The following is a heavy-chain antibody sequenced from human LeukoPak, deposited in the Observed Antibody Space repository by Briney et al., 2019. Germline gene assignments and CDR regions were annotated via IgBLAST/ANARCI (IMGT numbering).Heavy chain of an antibody. CDR3: AREGLQWQVQYYFDY. D-gene: IGHD6-19*01. CDR1: GFTFSAYA. Sequence: GGSLRLSCEASGFTFSAYAMTWVRQAPGKGLEWVSSIGSDNKPHYSESVKGRFAISRDNSKNILFLHLNSLRAEDTAVYYCAREGLQWQVQYYFDYWGQGTLVTVSS. V-gene: IGHV3-23*01. CDR2: IGSDNKP. J-gene: IGHJ4*02.